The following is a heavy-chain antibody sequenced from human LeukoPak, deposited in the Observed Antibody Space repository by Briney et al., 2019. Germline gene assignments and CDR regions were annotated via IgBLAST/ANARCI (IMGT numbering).Heavy chain of an antibody. CDR1: GFIFSSHG. D-gene: IGHD2-21*02. CDR3: AKDGAWAFDH. CDR2: IRNVGNDK. J-gene: IGHJ4*02. V-gene: IGHV3-30*02. Sequence: GGSLRLSCAASGFIFSSHGMHWVRQAPGKGLEWVAFIRNVGNDKYYADSVKGRFFISRENSKNTLSLQMNSLRVEDTAVYYCAKDGAWAFDHWAQGTLVSVSS.